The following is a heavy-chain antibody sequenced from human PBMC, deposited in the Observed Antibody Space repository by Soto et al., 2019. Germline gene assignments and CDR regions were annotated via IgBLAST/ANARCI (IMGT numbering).Heavy chain of an antibody. CDR3: AREETYSSSWSVGAVGYYYGMDV. Sequence: QVQLVQSGAEVKKPGASVKVSCKASGYTFTGYYMHWVRQAPGQGLEWMGWINPNSGGTNYAQKFQGWVTMTRDTSISTAYMELSRLRSDDTAVYYCAREETYSSSWSVGAVGYYYGMDVWGQGTTVTVSS. CDR2: INPNSGGT. V-gene: IGHV1-2*04. D-gene: IGHD6-13*01. J-gene: IGHJ6*02. CDR1: GYTFTGYY.